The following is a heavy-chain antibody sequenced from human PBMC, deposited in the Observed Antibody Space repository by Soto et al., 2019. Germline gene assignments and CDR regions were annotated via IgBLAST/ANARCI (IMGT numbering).Heavy chain of an antibody. CDR1: GFSCTNAC. J-gene: IGHJ4*02. V-gene: IGHV3-15*05. Sequence: VQLVESGGGLLAPGGSLRPSCAAAGFSCTNACMNWVCQAPGKGPGWVASVQSKADGGKAAYAAPVKVRFTLSRDTEKPTRYRDITSLKTVDPAMYNCTTDKSVVPGVMQIRWFDYWGEGTLGTVSS. CDR2: VQSKADGGKA. D-gene: IGHD2-2*01. CDR3: TTDKSVVPGVMQIRWFDY.